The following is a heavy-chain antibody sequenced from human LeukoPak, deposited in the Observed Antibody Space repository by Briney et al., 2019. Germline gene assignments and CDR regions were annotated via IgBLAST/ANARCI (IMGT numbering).Heavy chain of an antibody. V-gene: IGHV3-33*06. CDR1: HFTFSHFG. J-gene: IGHJ4*02. D-gene: IGHD4-11*01. Sequence: GGSLTLSCVASHFTFSHFGMHWVRQAPGKGLEWVSVIWNDGSNRYYADSVKGRFTISRDNSQTTVYLHMNSLRAEDTAVYYCAKDAQRGFDYSNSLEKWGQGTLVIVSS. CDR3: AKDAQRGFDYSNSLEK. CDR2: IWNDGSNR.